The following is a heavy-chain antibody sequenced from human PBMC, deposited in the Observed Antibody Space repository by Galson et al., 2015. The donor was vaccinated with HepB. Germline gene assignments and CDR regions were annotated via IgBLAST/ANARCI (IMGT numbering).Heavy chain of an antibody. Sequence: QSGAEVKNPGESLRISCEGSGYTFPNYWITWVRRVPGKGLEWLGRIDPSDSYSNYNPSFEGHVTISVDTSIATAYLQWSSLTASDTAVYYCARRYCSSSSCSGAHFFYYGLDVWGQGTTVTVSS. D-gene: IGHD2-2*01. CDR3: ARRYCSSSSCSGAHFFYYGLDV. V-gene: IGHV5-10-1*01. CDR2: IDPSDSYS. CDR1: GYTFPNYW. J-gene: IGHJ6*02.